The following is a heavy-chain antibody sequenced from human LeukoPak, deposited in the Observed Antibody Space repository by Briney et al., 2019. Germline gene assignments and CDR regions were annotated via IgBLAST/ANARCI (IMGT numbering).Heavy chain of an antibody. V-gene: IGHV4-59*01. D-gene: IGHD6-13*01. CDR3: AREAAAGRDRPLYFDY. CDR2: IYYSGST. CDR1: GGSISSYY. J-gene: IGHJ4*02. Sequence: SETLSLTCTVSGGSISSYYWSWIRQPPGKGPEWIGYIYYSGSTNYNPSLKSRVTISVDTSKNQFSLKLSSVTAADTAVYYCAREAAAGRDRPLYFDYWGQGTLVTVSS.